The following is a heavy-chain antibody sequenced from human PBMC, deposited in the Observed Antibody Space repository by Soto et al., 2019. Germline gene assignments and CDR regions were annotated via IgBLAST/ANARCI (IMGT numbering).Heavy chain of an antibody. D-gene: IGHD1-1*01. V-gene: IGHV4-4*02. J-gene: IGHJ2*01. Sequence: TPGKRLEWIGEIYHSGSTNYHPSLKSRVTIAVDKSKKQFSLKLSSVTAADTAVYYCVFFFQAEDGIRGTVPVSAFLLNPSSDL. CDR2: IYHSGST. CDR3: VFFFQAEDGIRGTVPVSAFLLNPSSDL.